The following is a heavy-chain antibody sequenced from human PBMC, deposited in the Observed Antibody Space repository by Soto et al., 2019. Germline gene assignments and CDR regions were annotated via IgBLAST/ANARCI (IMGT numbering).Heavy chain of an antibody. V-gene: IGHV1-69*01. J-gene: IGHJ5*02. D-gene: IGHD3-3*01. CDR2: IIPIFGTA. Sequence: QVQLVQSGAEVKKPGSSVKVSCKASGGTFSSYAISWVRQAPGQGLEWMGGIIPIFGTANYAQKFQGRVTITADESTSTAYMELSSLRSEDTAVYYCARYERGDFWSGHPGFDPWGQGTLVTVSS. CDR3: ARYERGDFWSGHPGFDP. CDR1: GGTFSSYA.